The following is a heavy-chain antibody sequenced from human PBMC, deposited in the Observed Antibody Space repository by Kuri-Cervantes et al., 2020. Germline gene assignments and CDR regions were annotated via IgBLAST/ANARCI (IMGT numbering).Heavy chain of an antibody. V-gene: IGHV3-23*01. CDR2: IVGSGGST. D-gene: IGHD4-17*01. CDR1: GFTFSSYA. J-gene: IGHJ4*02. Sequence: ESLKISCAASGFTFSSYAMGWVRQAPGKGLEWVSGIVGSGGSTYYADSVKGRFTISRDNSKNTLYLQMNSLRAEDTAVYYCARDQYGDLDYWGQGTLVTVSS. CDR3: ARDQYGDLDY.